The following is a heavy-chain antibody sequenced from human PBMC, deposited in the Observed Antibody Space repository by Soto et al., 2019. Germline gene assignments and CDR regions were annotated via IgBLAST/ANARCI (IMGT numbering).Heavy chain of an antibody. CDR3: AKSGWGYCSSTSCYGKIYYYYMDV. V-gene: IGHV3-30*18. D-gene: IGHD2-2*01. J-gene: IGHJ6*03. CDR1: GFTFSSYG. CDR2: ISYDGSNK. Sequence: QVQLVESGGGVVQPGRSLRLSCAASGFTFSSYGMHWVRQAPGKGLEWGAVISYDGSNKYYADSVKGRFTISRDNSKNTLYLQMNSLRAEDTAVYYCAKSGWGYCSSTSCYGKIYYYYMDVWGKGTTVTVSS.